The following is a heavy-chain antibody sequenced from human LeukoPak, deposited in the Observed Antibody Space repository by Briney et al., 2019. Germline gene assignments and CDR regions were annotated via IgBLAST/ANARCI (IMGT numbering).Heavy chain of an antibody. J-gene: IGHJ6*03. CDR3: ARGGVGYYYMDV. CDR1: DGSISTHY. Sequence: SETLSLTCSVSDGSISTHYWTWIRQPPGKGREWIGYIYKGVSTKYNPFLKSRVSFSLDTTKNQLSLNLTSLNAADTDVYYCARGGVGYYYMDVWGKGTTVIVSS. V-gene: IGHV4-59*11. D-gene: IGHD3-16*01. CDR2: IYKGVST.